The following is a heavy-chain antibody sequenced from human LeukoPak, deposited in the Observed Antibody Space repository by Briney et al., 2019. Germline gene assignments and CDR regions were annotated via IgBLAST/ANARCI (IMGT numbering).Heavy chain of an antibody. D-gene: IGHD6-19*01. CDR1: GGSISSSSYY. Sequence: PSETLSLTCTVSGGSISSSSYYWGWIRQPPGKGLEWIGSIYYSGSTYYNPSLKSRVTISVDTSKNQFSLKLSSVTAADTAVYYCARTGAVAGTVVDYWGQGTLVTVSS. J-gene: IGHJ4*02. V-gene: IGHV4-39*01. CDR3: ARTGAVAGTVVDY. CDR2: IYYSGST.